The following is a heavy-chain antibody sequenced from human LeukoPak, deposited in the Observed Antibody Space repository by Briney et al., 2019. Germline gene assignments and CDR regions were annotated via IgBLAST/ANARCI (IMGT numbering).Heavy chain of an antibody. V-gene: IGHV3-74*01. Sequence: GGSLRLSCAASGFTFSSYWMLWVRQAPGKGLVWVSRINSDGSSTSYADSVKGRFTISRDNAKNTLYLQMDSLRAEDTAVYYCARDQPLDYGVAGEASSDSWGQGTLVTVSS. CDR1: GFTFSSYW. CDR3: ARDQPLDYGVAGEASSDS. D-gene: IGHD4-17*01. J-gene: IGHJ4*02. CDR2: INSDGSST.